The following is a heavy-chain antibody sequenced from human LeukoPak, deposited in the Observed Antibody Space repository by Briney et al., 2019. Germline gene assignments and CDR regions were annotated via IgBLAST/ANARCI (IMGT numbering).Heavy chain of an antibody. V-gene: IGHV3-9*01. Sequence: GGSLRLSCAASGFTFDDSAMHWVRQVPGKGLEWVSGISWNSGIVDYADSVKGRFTISRDNAKNSLYLQMNNLRPDDTAFYYCAKAPPYYSDSSGYFQHWGQGTLVTVSS. CDR3: AKAPPYYSDSSGYFQH. J-gene: IGHJ1*01. CDR1: GFTFDDSA. CDR2: ISWNSGIV. D-gene: IGHD3-22*01.